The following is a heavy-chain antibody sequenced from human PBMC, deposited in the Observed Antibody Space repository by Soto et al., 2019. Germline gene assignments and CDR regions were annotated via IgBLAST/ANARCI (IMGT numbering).Heavy chain of an antibody. CDR3: AKKPASYYDILTGYPDAVFDY. J-gene: IGHJ4*02. D-gene: IGHD3-9*01. CDR2: ISGSGGST. V-gene: IGHV3-23*01. CDR1: GFTFSSYA. Sequence: SLRLSCAASGFTFSSYAMSWVRQAPGKGLEWVSAISGSGGSTYYADSVKGRFTISRDNSKNTLYLQMNSLRAEDTAVYYCAKKPASYYDILTGYPDAVFDYWGQGTLVTVSS.